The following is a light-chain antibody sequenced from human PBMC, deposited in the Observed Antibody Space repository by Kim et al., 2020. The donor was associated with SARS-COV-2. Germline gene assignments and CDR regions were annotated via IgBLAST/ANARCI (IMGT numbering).Light chain of an antibody. CDR1: TLIPYY. V-gene: IGLV3-19*01. CDR2: GDN. J-gene: IGLJ2*01. Sequence: ALGQTVSNRCHGDTLIPYYPTWCHQKPGQAPMLVIYGDNNRPSWIPDRFSGTKSGTTASLTIPGAQAEDEADYYCNSRDISNNHPTVGGGTQLTVL. CDR3: NSRDISNNHPT.